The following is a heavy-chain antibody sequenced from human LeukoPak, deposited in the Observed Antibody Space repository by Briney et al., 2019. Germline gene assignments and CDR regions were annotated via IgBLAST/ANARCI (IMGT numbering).Heavy chain of an antibody. CDR2: IYQSGST. D-gene: IGHD1-26*01. CDR1: GYSISSGYY. J-gene: IGHJ3*02. Sequence: SETLSLTCTVSGYSISSGYYWGWIRQPPGKGLEWIGSIYQSGSTYYNPSLTSRVTISVDTSKNQFSLKLSSVTAADTAVYYCARVSRSGSYFGAFEIWGQGTMVTVSS. CDR3: ARVSRSGSYFGAFEI. V-gene: IGHV4-38-2*02.